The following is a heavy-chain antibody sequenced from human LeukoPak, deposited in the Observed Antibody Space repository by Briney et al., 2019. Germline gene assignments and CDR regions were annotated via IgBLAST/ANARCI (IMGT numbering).Heavy chain of an antibody. J-gene: IGHJ4*02. Sequence: ASVKASCKVSGYTLTELSMHWVRQAPGKGLEWMGGFDPEDGETIYAQKFQGRVTMTEDTSTDTAYMELSSLRSEDTAVYYCATDLVVTHHFDYWGQGTLVTVSS. CDR3: ATDLVVTHHFDY. V-gene: IGHV1-24*01. CDR1: GYTLTELS. CDR2: FDPEDGET. D-gene: IGHD2-21*02.